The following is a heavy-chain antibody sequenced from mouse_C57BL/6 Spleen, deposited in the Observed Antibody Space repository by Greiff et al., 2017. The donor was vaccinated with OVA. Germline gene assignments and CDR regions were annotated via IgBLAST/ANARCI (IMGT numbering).Heavy chain of an antibody. CDR2: IDPENGDT. CDR3: VYSNYVGFAY. V-gene: IGHV14-4*01. J-gene: IGHJ3*01. Sequence: VQLQQSGAELVRPGASVKLSCTASGFNIKDDYMHWVKQRPEQGLEWIGWIDPENGDTEYASKFQGKATITADTSSNTAYLQLSSLTSEDTAVYYCVYSNYVGFAYWGQGTLVTVSA. D-gene: IGHD2-5*01. CDR1: GFNIKDDY.